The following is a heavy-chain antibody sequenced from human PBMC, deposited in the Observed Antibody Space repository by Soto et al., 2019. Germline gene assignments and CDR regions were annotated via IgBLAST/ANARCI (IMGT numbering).Heavy chain of an antibody. Sequence: ASVKVSCKASGGTFSSYAISWVRQAPGQGLEWMGGIIPIFGTANYAQKFQGRVTITADESTSTAYMELSSLRSEDTAVYYCARSFMITFGGVIANLHAFDIWGQGTMVTVSS. D-gene: IGHD3-16*02. CDR2: IIPIFGTA. CDR1: GGTFSSYA. J-gene: IGHJ3*02. V-gene: IGHV1-69*13. CDR3: ARSFMITFGGVIANLHAFDI.